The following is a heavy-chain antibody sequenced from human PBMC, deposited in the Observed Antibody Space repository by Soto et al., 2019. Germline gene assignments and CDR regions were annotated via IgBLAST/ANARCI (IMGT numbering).Heavy chain of an antibody. Sequence: QVTLKESGPVVVKPTETLTLTCTVSGFSLTNARLGVGWIRQPPGKALEWLAHIFSNDEKSYSTSLKNRLTISKDTSKSQVVLTMTNMDPVDSATYYCALIKDCSRTDCYLASFDPWGQGTLVTVSS. D-gene: IGHD2-2*01. CDR3: ALIKDCSRTDCYLASFDP. V-gene: IGHV2-26*01. J-gene: IGHJ5*02. CDR2: IFSNDEK. CDR1: GFSLTNARLG.